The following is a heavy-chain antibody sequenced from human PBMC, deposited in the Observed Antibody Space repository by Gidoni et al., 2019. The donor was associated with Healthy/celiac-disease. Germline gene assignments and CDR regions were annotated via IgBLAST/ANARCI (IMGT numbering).Heavy chain of an antibody. J-gene: IGHJ4*02. CDR2: ISCSCGST. D-gene: IGHD6-13*01. CDR3: AKALSWYPDFFDY. CDR1: GFTFSSYA. V-gene: IGHV3-23*01. Sequence: EVQLLESGGGLVQPGGSLRLSCAASGFTFSSYAMSWVRQAPGKGLVWVSAISCSCGSTYYEDSVKGRFTISRDNSKNTLYLQMNSLRAEDTAVYYCAKALSWYPDFFDYWGQGTLVTVSS.